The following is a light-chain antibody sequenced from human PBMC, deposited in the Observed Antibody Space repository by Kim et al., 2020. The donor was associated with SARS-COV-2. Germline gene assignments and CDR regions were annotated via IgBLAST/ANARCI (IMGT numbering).Light chain of an antibody. J-gene: IGLJ2*01. Sequence: APGKTARITRGGNNIGSKSVHCYQQKPGQAPVLVIYYDSDRPSGIPERFSGSNSGNTATLTISRVEAGDEADYYCQVWDSSSDHVVFGGGTQLTVL. CDR3: QVWDSSSDHVV. CDR2: YDS. CDR1: NIGSKS. V-gene: IGLV3-21*04.